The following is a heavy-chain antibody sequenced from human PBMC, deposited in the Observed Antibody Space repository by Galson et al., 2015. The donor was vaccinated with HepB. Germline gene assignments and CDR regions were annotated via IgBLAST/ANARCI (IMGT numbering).Heavy chain of an antibody. J-gene: IGHJ4*02. Sequence: SVKVSCKASGYTFTSYDINWVRQATGQGLEWMGIINPSGGSTSYAQKFQGRVTMTRDTSTSTVYMELSRLRSDDTAVYYCARDYYDSSGYYGGGYWGQGTLVTVSS. D-gene: IGHD3-22*01. CDR2: INPSGGST. CDR1: GYTFTSYD. CDR3: ARDYYDSSGYYGGGY. V-gene: IGHV1-46*01.